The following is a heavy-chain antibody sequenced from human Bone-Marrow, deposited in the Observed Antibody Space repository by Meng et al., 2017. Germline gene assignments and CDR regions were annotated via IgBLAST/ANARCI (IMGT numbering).Heavy chain of an antibody. V-gene: IGHV1-2*06. D-gene: IGHD6-25*01. CDR2: INPKSGDT. CDR1: GYNFPDYY. CDR3: ARDEDISAAGKLFGDY. J-gene: IGHJ4*02. Sequence: QVEAVQCGAGGKKPGASVKVSCKPSGYNFPDYYIHWVRRAPGQGLEWTGRINPKSGDTHYAQKFQARVTMTGDTSISTAYMELSGLRSDDTAMYYCARDEDISAAGKLFGDYWGQGTLVTVSS.